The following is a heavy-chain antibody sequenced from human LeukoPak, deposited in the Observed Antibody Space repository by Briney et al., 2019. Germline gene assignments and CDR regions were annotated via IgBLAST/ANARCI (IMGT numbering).Heavy chain of an antibody. Sequence: GGSLRLSCAASGFTFSSYSMNWARQAPGKGLEWVSSISSSSSYIYYADSVKGRFTISRDNAKNSLYLQMNSLRAEDTAVYYCARDRSGYLGYWGQGTLVTVSS. J-gene: IGHJ4*02. D-gene: IGHD3-3*01. CDR2: ISSSSSYI. CDR1: GFTFSSYS. V-gene: IGHV3-21*01. CDR3: ARDRSGYLGY.